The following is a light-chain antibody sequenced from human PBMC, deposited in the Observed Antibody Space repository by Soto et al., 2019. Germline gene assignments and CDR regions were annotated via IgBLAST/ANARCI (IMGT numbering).Light chain of an antibody. CDR1: QSVSSN. CDR2: GAS. V-gene: IGKV3-15*01. J-gene: IGKJ4*01. CDR3: KQYSNWPLT. Sequence: EIVMTQSPATLSVSPGEGATLSCRASQSVSSNLAWYQQKPGQAPRLLIFGASTRATGIPARFSGSGSGAEFSLTISALQSEDFAIYYCKQYSNWPLTFGGGTKVDIK.